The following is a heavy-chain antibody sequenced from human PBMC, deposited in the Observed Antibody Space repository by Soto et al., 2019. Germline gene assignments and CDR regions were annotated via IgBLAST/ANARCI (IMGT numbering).Heavy chain of an antibody. CDR3: ARLDYGGYNWFDP. V-gene: IGHV4-39*01. CDR2: IYYSGST. J-gene: IGHJ5*02. CDR1: GGSISSSSYY. Sequence: QLQLQESGPGLVKPSETLSLTCTVSGGSISSSSYYWGWIRQPPGKGLEWIGSIYYSGSTYYNPSLKRRVTISVDTSKNQFSLKLSSVTAADTAVYYCARLDYGGYNWFDPWGQGTLVTVSS. D-gene: IGHD4-17*01.